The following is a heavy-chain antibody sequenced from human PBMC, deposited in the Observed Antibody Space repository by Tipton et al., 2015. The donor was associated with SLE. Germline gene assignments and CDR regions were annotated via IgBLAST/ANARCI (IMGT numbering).Heavy chain of an antibody. V-gene: IGHV4-61*01. Sequence: TLSLTCTVSGGSISSGSYYWSWIRQPPGKGLEWIGYIYYSGSTNYNPSLKSRVTISVDTSKNQFSLKLSSVTAADTAVYYCAREKSKEPRMHYYDSSGGFDYWGQGTLVTVSS. CDR3: AREKSKEPRMHYYDSSGGFDY. J-gene: IGHJ4*02. CDR2: IYYSGST. CDR1: GGSISSGSYY. D-gene: IGHD3-22*01.